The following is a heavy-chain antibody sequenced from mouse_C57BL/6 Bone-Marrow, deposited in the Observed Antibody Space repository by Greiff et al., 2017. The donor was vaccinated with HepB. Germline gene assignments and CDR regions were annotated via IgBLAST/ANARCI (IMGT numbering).Heavy chain of an antibody. Sequence: QVQLQQPGAELVRPGSSVKLSCKASGYTFTSYWMDWVKQRPGQGLEWIGNIYPSDSETHYNQKFKDKATLTVDKSSSTAYMQLSSLTSEDSAVYYCAPITAVVAYWYFYVWGTGTTVTVAS. CDR2: IYPSDSET. CDR3: APITAVVAYWYFYV. CDR1: GYTFTSYW. D-gene: IGHD1-1*01. V-gene: IGHV1-61*01. J-gene: IGHJ1*03.